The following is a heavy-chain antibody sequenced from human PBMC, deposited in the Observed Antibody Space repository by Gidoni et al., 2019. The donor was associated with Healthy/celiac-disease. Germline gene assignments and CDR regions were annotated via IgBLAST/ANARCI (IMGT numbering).Heavy chain of an antibody. J-gene: IGHJ5*02. CDR3: ARGNWGSGWFDP. Sequence: QVQLQESGPGLVTPSETLSLTCAVSGYSISSGYYWGWIRQPPGKGLEWIGSIYHSGSTYYNPSLKSRVTISVDTSKNQFSLKLSSVTAADTAVYYCARGNWGSGWFDPWGQGTLVTVSS. V-gene: IGHV4-38-2*01. CDR1: GYSISSGYY. CDR2: IYHSGST. D-gene: IGHD7-27*01.